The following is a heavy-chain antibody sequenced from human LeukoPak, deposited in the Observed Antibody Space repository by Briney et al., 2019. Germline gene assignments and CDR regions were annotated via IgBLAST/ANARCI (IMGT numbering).Heavy chain of an antibody. V-gene: IGHV3-11*04. CDR2: ISSSGSTI. CDR1: GFTFSDYY. D-gene: IGHD2-2*01. J-gene: IGHJ4*02. CDR3: AWGYCSSTSCSRALVY. Sequence: GGSLRLSCAASGFTFSDYYMSWIRQAPGKGLEWVSYISSSGSTIYYADSVKGRFTISRDNAKNSLYLQMNSLRAEDTAVYYCAWGYCSSTSCSRALVYWGQGTLVTVSS.